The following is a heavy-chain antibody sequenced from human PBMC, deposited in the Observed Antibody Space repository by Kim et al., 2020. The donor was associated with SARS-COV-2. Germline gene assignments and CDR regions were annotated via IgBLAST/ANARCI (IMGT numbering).Heavy chain of an antibody. Sequence: GGSLRLSCAASGFTFSSYSMNWVRQAPGKGLEWVSSISSSSGYIYYADSVKGRFTISRDNAKNSLYLQMNSLRAEDTAVYYCARDLPDNGDSLFYYWGQG. J-gene: IGHJ4*02. CDR2: ISSSSGYI. V-gene: IGHV3-21*04. CDR1: GFTFSSYS. D-gene: IGHD4-17*01. CDR3: ARDLPDNGDSLFYY.